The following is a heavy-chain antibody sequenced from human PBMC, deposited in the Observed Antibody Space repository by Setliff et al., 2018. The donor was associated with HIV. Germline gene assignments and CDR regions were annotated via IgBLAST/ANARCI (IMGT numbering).Heavy chain of an antibody. CDR2: IKSKDDGTAS. V-gene: IGHV3-15*05. CDR1: GFTFSNAW. CDR3: ARTREPDSCDYDSNAFRSV. Sequence: PGGSLRLSCAVSGFTFSNAWMSWVRQAPGKNLEWVGRIKSKDDGTASEYAAPVKGRFNISRDDSKKTLYLKMNRLRADDTAVYYCARTREPDSCDYDSNAFRSVWGQGTLVTVSS. J-gene: IGHJ4*02. D-gene: IGHD3-22*01.